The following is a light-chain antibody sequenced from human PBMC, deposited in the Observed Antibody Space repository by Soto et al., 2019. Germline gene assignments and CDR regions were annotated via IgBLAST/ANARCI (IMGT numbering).Light chain of an antibody. V-gene: IGKV3-15*01. J-gene: IGKJ4*01. CDR1: QGINNN. Sequence: EIVVTQSPATLSVSPGERATLFCRASQGINNNLAWYQQRPGQAPWLLIYGASTRAPGIPARFSGSGSGTDFTLTISSLQSEDFAVYHCQHYNNLPLSFGGGSKVEI. CDR2: GAS. CDR3: QHYNNLPLS.